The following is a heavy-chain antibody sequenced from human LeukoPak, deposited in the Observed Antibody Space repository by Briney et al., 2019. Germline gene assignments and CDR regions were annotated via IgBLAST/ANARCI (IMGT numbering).Heavy chain of an antibody. V-gene: IGHV4-59*01. Sequence: PSETLSLTCAVSGHSISNYYWSWIRQPPGKGLEWIGYIYYSGSTNYNPSLKSRVTISVDTSKNQFSLKLSSVTAADTAVYYCARQTGSGLFILPGGQGTLVTVSS. J-gene: IGHJ4*02. CDR3: ARQTGSGLFILP. D-gene: IGHD3/OR15-3a*01. CDR2: IYYSGST. CDR1: GHSISNYY.